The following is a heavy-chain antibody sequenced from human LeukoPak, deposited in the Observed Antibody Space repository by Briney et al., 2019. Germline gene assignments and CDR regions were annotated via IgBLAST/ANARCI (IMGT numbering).Heavy chain of an antibody. CDR1: GFTFSSCW. CDR2: INSDGSTT. D-gene: IGHD6-19*01. J-gene: IGHJ4*02. Sequence: GGSLRHSCAASGFTFSSCWMHWVRQAPGKGLVWVARINSDGSTTTYADSVKGRFTISRDNAKNTLYLQMNSLRAEDTAVFYCARAVAGPSRLDYSGQGTQFTVSS. CDR3: ARAVAGPSRLDY. V-gene: IGHV3-74*01.